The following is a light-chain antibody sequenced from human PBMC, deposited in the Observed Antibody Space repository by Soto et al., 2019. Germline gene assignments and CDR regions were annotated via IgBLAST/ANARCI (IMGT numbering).Light chain of an antibody. J-gene: IGLJ2*01. Sequence: QSALTQPRSVSGSPGQSVTISCTGTRSDVGAYNYVSWYQQYPGKAPRLLIYAVSNRPSGVSDRFSGSKSGNTASLTISGLQAEDEAHYYCCSYGGRILVIFGEGTKLTVL. CDR1: RSDVGAYNY. CDR3: CSYGGRILVI. V-gene: IGLV2-11*01. CDR2: AVS.